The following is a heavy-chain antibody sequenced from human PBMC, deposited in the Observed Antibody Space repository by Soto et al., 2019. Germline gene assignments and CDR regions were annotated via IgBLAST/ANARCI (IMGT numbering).Heavy chain of an antibody. CDR2: ITRSGSEA. Sequence: GGSLRLSCAASGFSFSGSAMCWVRQGPGKGLEFVSSITRSGSEAFYADSVKGRFTMSRDNSKNMLFLQMNSLRAEDTAVYYCAKEGYDSGWYWGSWGQGALVTVSS. CDR1: GFSFSGSA. D-gene: IGHD6-19*01. J-gene: IGHJ1*01. V-gene: IGHV3-23*01. CDR3: AKEGYDSGWYWGS.